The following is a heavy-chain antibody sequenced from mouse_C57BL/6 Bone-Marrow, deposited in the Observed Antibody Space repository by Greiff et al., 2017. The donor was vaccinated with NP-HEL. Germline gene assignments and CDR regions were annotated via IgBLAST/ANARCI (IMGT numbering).Heavy chain of an antibody. Sequence: VQLQQPGAELVRPGSSVKLSCKASGYTFTSYWMDWVKQRPGQGLEWIGYINPSSGYTKYNQKFKDKATLTADKSSSTAYMQLSSLTSEDSAVYYCARIPLYFDYWGQGTTLTVSS. J-gene: IGHJ2*01. CDR1: GYTFTSYW. CDR2: INPSSGYT. D-gene: IGHD5-1-1*01. CDR3: ARIPLYFDY. V-gene: IGHV1-7*01.